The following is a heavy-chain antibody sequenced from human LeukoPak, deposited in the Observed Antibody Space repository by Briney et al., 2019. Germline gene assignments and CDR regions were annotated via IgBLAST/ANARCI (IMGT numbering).Heavy chain of an antibody. CDR2: ITASGGNT. Sequence: GGSLRLPCVVSGITFSNYAMSWVRQAPGKGLEWASGITASGGNTYYADPVKGRFTISRDNSNNILYLQMTSLRAEDTAVYYCAKLPTYDFWSGYYNEWGQGTLVTVSS. J-gene: IGHJ4*02. V-gene: IGHV3-23*01. CDR3: AKLPTYDFWSGYYNE. D-gene: IGHD3-3*01. CDR1: GITFSNYA.